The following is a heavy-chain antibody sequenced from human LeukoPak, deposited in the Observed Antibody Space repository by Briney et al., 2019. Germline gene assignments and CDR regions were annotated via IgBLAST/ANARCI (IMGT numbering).Heavy chain of an antibody. CDR1: GYTFTSYG. J-gene: IGHJ4*02. Sequence: ASVKVSGKASGYTFTSYGISWVRQAPGQGLEWMGWISAYNGNTNYAQKLQGRVTMTTDTSTSTAYMELRSLRSDDTAVYYCARGTPGDDYVWGSPPEFDYWGQGTLVTVSS. CDR3: ARGTPGDDYVWGSPPEFDY. V-gene: IGHV1-18*01. CDR2: ISAYNGNT. D-gene: IGHD3-16*01.